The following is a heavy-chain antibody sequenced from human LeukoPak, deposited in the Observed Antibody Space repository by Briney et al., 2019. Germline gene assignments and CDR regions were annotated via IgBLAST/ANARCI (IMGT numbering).Heavy chain of an antibody. Sequence: SETLSLTCAVSGGSIRNSSFYWGWIRQPPGKGLEWIASIYSTGTTYYNPSLKSRVTISVDTSKNQFSLKLSPVTAADTAVYYCARHEWIQLPDAFGIWGQGTMVTVSS. CDR1: GGSIRNSSFY. CDR3: ARHEWIQLPDAFGI. CDR2: IYSTGTT. J-gene: IGHJ3*02. V-gene: IGHV4-39*01. D-gene: IGHD5-18*01.